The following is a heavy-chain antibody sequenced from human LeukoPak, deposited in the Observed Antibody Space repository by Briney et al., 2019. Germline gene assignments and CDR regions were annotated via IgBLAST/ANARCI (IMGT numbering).Heavy chain of an antibody. Sequence: PGGSLRLSCAASGFTFSNAWMSWVRQAPGKGLEWVGRIKSKTDGGTTDYAAPVKGRFTISRDDSKNTLYLQMNSLKTEDTAVYYCTTRIITMVRGVDYWGQGTLVTVSS. D-gene: IGHD3-10*01. CDR3: TTRIITMVRGVDY. CDR1: GFTFSNAW. CDR2: IKSKTDGGTT. J-gene: IGHJ4*02. V-gene: IGHV3-15*01.